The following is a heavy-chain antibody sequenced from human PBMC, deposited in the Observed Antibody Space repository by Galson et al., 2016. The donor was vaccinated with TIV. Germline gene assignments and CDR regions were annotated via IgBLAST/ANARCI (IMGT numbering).Heavy chain of an antibody. CDR2: INEAGSEK. V-gene: IGHV3-7*01. J-gene: IGHJ4*02. CDR1: GFTFSKNW. Sequence: SLRLSCAVSGFTFSKNWMSWVRQAPGKGLEWVANINEAGSEKFYVDSVKGRFTISRDNAKNSLFLQINSLRPEDTAVYYCGRAQYSNGWLLFDSWGPGTLGTVSS. D-gene: IGHD6-19*01. CDR3: GRAQYSNGWLLFDS.